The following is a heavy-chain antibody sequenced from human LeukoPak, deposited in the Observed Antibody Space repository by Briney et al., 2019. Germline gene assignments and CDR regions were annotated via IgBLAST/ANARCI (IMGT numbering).Heavy chain of an antibody. D-gene: IGHD5-24*01. CDR2: FYVGGAT. CDR3: ARGDGYNFFDY. V-gene: IGHV3-53*01. CDR1: GFSVTNNY. J-gene: IGHJ4*02. Sequence: GGSLRLSCAVSGFSVTNNYMSWVRQAPGKGLEWVSVFYVGGATYYADSVKGRFTISRDNSENTLYPQMKSLRAEDTAVYYCARGDGYNFFDYWGQGTLVAVSS.